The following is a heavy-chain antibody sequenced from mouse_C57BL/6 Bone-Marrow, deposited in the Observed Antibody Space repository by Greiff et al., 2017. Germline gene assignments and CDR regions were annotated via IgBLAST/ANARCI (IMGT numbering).Heavy chain of an antibody. J-gene: IGHJ3*01. V-gene: IGHV5-4*01. D-gene: IGHD1-1*01. CDR3: ARDYGSSYGWFAY. Sequence: VQLKESGGGLVKPGGSLKLSCAASGFTFSSYAMSWVRQTPEKRLEWVATISDGGSYTYYPDNVKGRFTISRDNAKNNLYLQMSHLKSEDTAMYYCARDYGSSYGWFAYWGQGTLVTVSA. CDR1: GFTFSSYA. CDR2: ISDGGSYT.